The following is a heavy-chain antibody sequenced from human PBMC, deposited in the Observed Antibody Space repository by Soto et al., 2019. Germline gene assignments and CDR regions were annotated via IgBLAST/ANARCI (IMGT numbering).Heavy chain of an antibody. D-gene: IGHD3-3*01. Sequence: QVQLQESGPRLVKPSQTLSLTCTVSGGSIRSGGYYWSWIRQHPGKGLEWIGYIYYRGSTYYNPSLKSRDTISVDTSKNQFSLTLSSVTAADTAVYYCARDGGAGIFGVGFDPWGQGTLVAVSS. CDR1: GGSIRSGGYY. CDR2: IYYRGST. CDR3: ARDGGAGIFGVGFDP. V-gene: IGHV4-31*03. J-gene: IGHJ5*02.